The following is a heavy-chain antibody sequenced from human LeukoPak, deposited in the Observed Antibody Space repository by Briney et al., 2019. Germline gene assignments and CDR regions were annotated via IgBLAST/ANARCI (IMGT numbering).Heavy chain of an antibody. V-gene: IGHV4-4*07. D-gene: IGHD1-26*01. CDR2: IYTSGST. J-gene: IGHJ3*02. Sequence: SETLSLTCTVSGGSISSYYWSWIRQPAGKGLEWIGRIYTSGSTNYNPSLKSRVTMSVDTSKNQFSLKLSSVTAADTAFYYCARYIVSYPHDAFDIWGEGTMVTVSS. CDR3: ARYIVSYPHDAFDI. CDR1: GGSISSYY.